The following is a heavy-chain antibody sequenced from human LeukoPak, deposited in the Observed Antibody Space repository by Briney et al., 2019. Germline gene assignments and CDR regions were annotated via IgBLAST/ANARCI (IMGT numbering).Heavy chain of an antibody. V-gene: IGHV1-2*02. Sequence: ASVTVSCKASGYTFTAYYIHWLRQAPGQGLEWMGWINPNSGGTNYAQKFQGRVTMTRDTSISTAYMELSRLRSDDTAVYYCATGLWFGKYLDVWGKGTTVTISS. J-gene: IGHJ6*04. D-gene: IGHD3-10*01. CDR2: INPNSGGT. CDR3: ATGLWFGKYLDV. CDR1: GYTFTAYY.